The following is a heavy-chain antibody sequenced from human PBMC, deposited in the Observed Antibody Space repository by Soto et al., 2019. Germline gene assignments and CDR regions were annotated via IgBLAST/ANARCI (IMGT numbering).Heavy chain of an antibody. CDR3: ARDTLEYCSSTSCYGNPTQFDY. CDR1: GYTFTSYG. CDR2: ISAYNGNT. Sequence: ASVKVSCKASGYTFTSYGISWVRQAPGQGLEWMGWISAYNGNTNYAQKLQGRVTMTTDTSTSTAYMELRSLRSDDTAVYYCARDTLEYCSSTSCYGNPTQFDYWGQGTLVTVSS. D-gene: IGHD2-2*01. J-gene: IGHJ4*02. V-gene: IGHV1-18*04.